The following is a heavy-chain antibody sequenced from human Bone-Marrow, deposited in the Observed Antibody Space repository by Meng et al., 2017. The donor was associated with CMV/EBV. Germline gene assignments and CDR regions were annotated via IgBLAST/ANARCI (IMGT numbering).Heavy chain of an antibody. J-gene: IGHJ4*02. CDR2: INPSGGST. Sequence: ASVKVSCKASGYTFTSYYMHWVRQAPGQGLEWMGIINPSGGSTSYAQKFQGRVTITADKSTSTAYMELSSLRSEDTAVYYCARSTYSSSWRGDYWGQGTLVTVSS. CDR3: ARSTYSSSWRGDY. D-gene: IGHD6-13*01. V-gene: IGHV1-46*01. CDR1: GYTFTSYY.